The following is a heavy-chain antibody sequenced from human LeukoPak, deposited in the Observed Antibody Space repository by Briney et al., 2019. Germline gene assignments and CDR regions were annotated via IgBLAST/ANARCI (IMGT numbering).Heavy chain of an antibody. CDR2: ISGSGGST. J-gene: IGHJ4*02. CDR3: ARDRDSSGYYEALSLDY. Sequence: PGGSLRLSCAASGFTFSSYAMSWVRQAPGKGLEWVSAISGSGGSTYYADSVKGRFTISRDYSKDTVYLQMNSLRAEDTAVYYCARDRDSSGYYEALSLDYWGQGTLVTVSS. D-gene: IGHD3-22*01. CDR1: GFTFSSYA. V-gene: IGHV3-23*01.